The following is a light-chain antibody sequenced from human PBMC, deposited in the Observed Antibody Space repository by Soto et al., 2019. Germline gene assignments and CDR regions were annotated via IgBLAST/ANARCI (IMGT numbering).Light chain of an antibody. V-gene: IGKV3-15*01. CDR1: QSVSSN. Sequence: EIVMTQSPATLSVSPGERATLSCRASQSVSSNLAWYQQKPGQAPRLLMYGASTRATGIPARFSGSGSGTEFTLTIGSLQSQDFAVYYCQQYDRWPWTFGQGTKVEIK. J-gene: IGKJ1*01. CDR2: GAS. CDR3: QQYDRWPWT.